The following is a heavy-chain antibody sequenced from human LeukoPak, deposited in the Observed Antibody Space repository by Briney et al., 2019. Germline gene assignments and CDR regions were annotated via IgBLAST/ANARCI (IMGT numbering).Heavy chain of an antibody. V-gene: IGHV1-8*01. CDR2: MNPNSGNT. CDR3: ARDQDIVVVVAALRQREMGGFDP. Sequence: ASVKVSCKASGYTFTSYDINWVRQATGQGLEWMGWMNPNSGNTGYAQKFQGRVTMTRNTSISTAYMELSSLRSDDTAVYYCARDQDIVVVVAALRQREMGGFDPWGQGTLVTVSS. J-gene: IGHJ5*02. CDR1: GYTFTSYD. D-gene: IGHD2-15*01.